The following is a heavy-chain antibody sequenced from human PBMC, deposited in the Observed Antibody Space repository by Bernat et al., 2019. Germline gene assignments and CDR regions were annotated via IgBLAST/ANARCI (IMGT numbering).Heavy chain of an antibody. Sequence: QITLKESGPTLVNPTQTLTLTCTFSGFSLTTSGVGVGWIRHPPGKALEWLALIYWDDDVLYSPSLRSRLTITKDTSENQVVLTMTNMDPVDTGTYYCAHRPPQRSSGWYPNWFDPWGQGTLVTVSS. J-gene: IGHJ5*02. CDR3: AHRPPQRSSGWYPNWFDP. CDR1: GFSLTTSGVG. D-gene: IGHD6-13*01. V-gene: IGHV2-5*02. CDR2: IYWDDDV.